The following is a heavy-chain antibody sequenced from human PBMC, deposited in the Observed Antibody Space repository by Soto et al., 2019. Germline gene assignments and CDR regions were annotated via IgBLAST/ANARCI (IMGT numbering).Heavy chain of an antibody. J-gene: IGHJ5*02. CDR3: AKAVRGRGSSWYPNWFDP. V-gene: IGHV3-23*01. CDR2: ISGSGGST. Sequence: GGSLRLSCAASGFTFSSYAMSWVRQAPGKGLEWVSAISGSGGSTYYADSVKGRFTISRDNSKNTLYLQMNSLRAEDTAVYYCAKAVRGRGSSWYPNWFDPWGQGTLVTVSS. CDR1: GFTFSSYA. D-gene: IGHD6-13*01.